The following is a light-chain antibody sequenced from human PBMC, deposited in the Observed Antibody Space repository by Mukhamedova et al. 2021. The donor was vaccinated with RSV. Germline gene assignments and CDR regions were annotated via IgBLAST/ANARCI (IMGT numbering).Light chain of an antibody. Sequence: VTISCTGTSSDIGGXDYVSWYQQHPGKAPKLMIYDVTKRPSGVPDRFSGSKSGNTASLTVSGLQPEDEADYYCSSYAGTNILYV. CDR2: DVT. V-gene: IGLV2-8*01. J-gene: IGLJ1*01. CDR3: SSYAGTNILYV. CDR1: SSDIGGXDY.